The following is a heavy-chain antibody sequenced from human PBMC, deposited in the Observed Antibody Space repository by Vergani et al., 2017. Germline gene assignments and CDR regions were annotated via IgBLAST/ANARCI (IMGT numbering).Heavy chain of an antibody. D-gene: IGHD2-2*02. J-gene: IGHJ4*02. CDR3: ARDRRYCSSTSCYTGRDD. CDR2: ISSSSSTI. V-gene: IGHV3-48*01. Sequence: EVQLVESGGGLVQPGGSLRLSCAASGFTFSSYSMNWVRQAPGKGLEWVSYISSSSSTIYYADSVKGRFTISRDNAKNSLYLQMNSLIAEDTAVYYCARDRRYCSSTSCYTGRDDWGQGTLVTVSS. CDR1: GFTFSSYS.